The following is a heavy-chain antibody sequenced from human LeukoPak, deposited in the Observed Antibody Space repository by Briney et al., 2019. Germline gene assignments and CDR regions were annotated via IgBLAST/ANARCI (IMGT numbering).Heavy chain of an antibody. D-gene: IGHD3-10*01. CDR3: ASNYYGSGSYYNFDY. J-gene: IGHJ4*02. Sequence: GGSLRLSCAASGFTFSSYWMSWVRQAPGKGLEWVANIKQDGREKYYVDSVKGRFTISRDNAKNSLYLQMNSLRAEDTAVYYCASNYYGSGSYYNFDYWGQGTLVTVSS. CDR1: GFTFSSYW. V-gene: IGHV3-7*01. CDR2: IKQDGREK.